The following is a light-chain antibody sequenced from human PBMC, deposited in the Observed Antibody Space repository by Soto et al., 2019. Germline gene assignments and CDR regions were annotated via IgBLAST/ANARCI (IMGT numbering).Light chain of an antibody. CDR3: QQYGSSPLT. CDR1: QSVSSSY. J-gene: IGKJ5*01. V-gene: IGKV3-20*01. Sequence: EIVMTQSPVTLSVSPGERATLSCRASQSVSSSYLAWYQQKPGQAPRLLIFGASSRATGIPDRFSGSGSGTDFTFTISRLEPEDFAVYYCQQYGSSPLTFGGGTRLEIK. CDR2: GAS.